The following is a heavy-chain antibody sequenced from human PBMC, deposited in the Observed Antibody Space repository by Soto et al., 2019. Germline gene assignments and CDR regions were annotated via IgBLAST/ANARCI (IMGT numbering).Heavy chain of an antibody. CDR1: GYTFTEFD. CDR3: ARGLENYYSYGPGY. J-gene: IGHJ4*02. V-gene: IGHV1-8*01. CDR2: MNPNSGNT. Sequence: ASVKVSCKTSGYTFTEFDINWVRQATGQGLEWMGWMNPNSGNTGYAQKFQGRVTMTRNTSISTAYMELSSLRSEDTAVYYCARGLENYYSYGPGYWGQGTLVTVSS. D-gene: IGHD3-22*01.